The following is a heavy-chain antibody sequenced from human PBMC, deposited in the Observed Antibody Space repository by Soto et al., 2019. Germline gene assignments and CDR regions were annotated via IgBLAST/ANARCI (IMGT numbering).Heavy chain of an antibody. CDR1: GFTFSSYA. CDR3: AKDSSGWYYPDY. D-gene: IGHD6-19*01. Sequence: QPGGSLRRSWAASGFTFSSYAMSWVRQAPGKGLEWVSAISGSGGSTYYADSVKGRFTISRDNSKNTLYLQMNSLRAEDTAVYYCAKDSSGWYYPDYWGQGTLVTVSS. V-gene: IGHV3-23*01. J-gene: IGHJ4*02. CDR2: ISGSGGST.